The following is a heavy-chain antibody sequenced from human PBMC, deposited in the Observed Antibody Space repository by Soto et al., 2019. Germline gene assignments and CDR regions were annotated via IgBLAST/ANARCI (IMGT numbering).Heavy chain of an antibody. Sequence: EVQLLQSGGGLVQPGGSLRLSCAASGFIFSNYAMNWVRQAPWKGLEWVSIVTSRGDTTYYADSVKGRFTISRDNSKNTLYLQVNSLTAEDTAVYYCAKDRLGGGLDYWGQGTLVSVSS. J-gene: IGHJ4*02. D-gene: IGHD3-16*01. CDR2: VTSRGDTT. V-gene: IGHV3-23*01. CDR3: AKDRLGGGLDY. CDR1: GFIFSNYA.